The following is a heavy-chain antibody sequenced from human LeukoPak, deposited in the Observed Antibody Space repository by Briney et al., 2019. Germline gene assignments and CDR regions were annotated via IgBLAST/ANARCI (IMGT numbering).Heavy chain of an antibody. Sequence: GGSLRLFCAASGFTFSNAWMSWVRQAPGKGLEWVGRIKSKTDGGTTDYAAPVKGRFTISRDDSKNTLYLQMNSLKTEDTAVHYCTRSTLVVTAMGYWGQGTLVTVSS. CDR2: IKSKTDGGTT. V-gene: IGHV3-15*01. J-gene: IGHJ4*02. D-gene: IGHD2-21*02. CDR1: GFTFSNAW. CDR3: TRSTLVVTAMGY.